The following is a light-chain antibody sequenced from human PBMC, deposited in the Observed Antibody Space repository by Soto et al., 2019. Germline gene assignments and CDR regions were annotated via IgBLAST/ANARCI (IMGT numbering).Light chain of an antibody. Sequence: EIVFTQSPGTLSLSPGERATLSCRASQSVTSNYLAWFQQSPGQAPRLLIYAASSRAAGIPDRFSGSGSGTDFTLTISRLEPEDFAVYYCQQYDSSPKTFGQGTKVDIK. CDR2: AAS. CDR1: QSVTSNY. J-gene: IGKJ1*01. CDR3: QQYDSSPKT. V-gene: IGKV3-20*01.